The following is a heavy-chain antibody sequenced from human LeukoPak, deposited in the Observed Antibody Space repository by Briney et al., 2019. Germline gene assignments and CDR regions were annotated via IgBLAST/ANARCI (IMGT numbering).Heavy chain of an antibody. D-gene: IGHD2-15*01. CDR1: GYTFTGYY. V-gene: IGHV1-2*02. Sequence: ASVKVSCKASGYTFTGYYMHWVRQAPGQGLEWMGWINPNSGGTNCAQKFQGRVTMTRDTSISTAYMELSRLRSDDTAVYYCARGTMVAATPSYYFDYWGQGTLVTVSS. CDR2: INPNSGGT. CDR3: ARGTMVAATPSYYFDY. J-gene: IGHJ4*02.